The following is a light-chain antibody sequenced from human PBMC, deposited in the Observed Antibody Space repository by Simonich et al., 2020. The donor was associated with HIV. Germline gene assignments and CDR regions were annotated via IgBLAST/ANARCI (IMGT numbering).Light chain of an antibody. J-gene: IGLJ2*01. CDR1: SSDVGGYNY. CDR3: TSYSTKSSVI. CDR2: DVS. V-gene: IGLV2-14*03. Sequence: QSALTQPASVSGSPGQSITISCTGTSSDVGGYNYVSGYQQHSGKAPKLMIYDVSNRPSGVSNLFSGSKSGNTASLTVSGLQAEDEADYYCTSYSTKSSVIFGGGTKLTVL.